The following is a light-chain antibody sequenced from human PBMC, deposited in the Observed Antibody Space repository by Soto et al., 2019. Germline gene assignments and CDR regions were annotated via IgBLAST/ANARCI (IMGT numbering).Light chain of an antibody. CDR1: SSNIGSNY. CDR3: AAWDDSLSGFYV. Sequence: QSVLTLPPSASGTPGQRVTISCSGSSSNIGSNYVYWYQQLPGTAPKLLIYSNNQRPSGVPDRFSGSKSGTSASLAISGIRSEDEADYYCAAWDDSLSGFYVFGTGIKVTVL. V-gene: IGLV1-47*02. CDR2: SNN. J-gene: IGLJ1*01.